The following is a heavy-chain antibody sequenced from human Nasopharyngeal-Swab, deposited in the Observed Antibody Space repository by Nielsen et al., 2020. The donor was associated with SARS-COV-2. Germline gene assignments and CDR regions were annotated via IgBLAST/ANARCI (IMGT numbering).Heavy chain of an antibody. CDR2: INPSGGST. J-gene: IGHJ3*02. D-gene: IGHD1-26*01. CDR3: ARDGSSGGATPAFDI. V-gene: IGHV1-46*01. CDR1: GYTFTGYY. Sequence: ASVKVSCKASGYTFTGYYMHWVRQAPGQGLEWMGIINPSGGSTSYAQKFQGRVTMTRDTSTSTVYMELSSLRSEDTAVYYCARDGSSGGATPAFDIWGQGTMVTVSS.